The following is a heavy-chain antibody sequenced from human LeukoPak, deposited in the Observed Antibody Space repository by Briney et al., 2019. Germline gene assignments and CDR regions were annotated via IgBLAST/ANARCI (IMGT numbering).Heavy chain of an antibody. D-gene: IGHD6-13*01. J-gene: IGHJ4*02. CDR3: ARHAGGISATGTRPFDY. V-gene: IGHV4-59*08. CDR1: AGSISSHY. Sequence: SETLSLTCTVSAGSISSHYWSWIRQPPGEGLEWIGYISYTGSTNYNPSLKSRVTMSVDTSKNQFSLKLSSVTAADTAVYYCARHAGGISATGTRPFDYWGQGTLVTVSS. CDR2: ISYTGST.